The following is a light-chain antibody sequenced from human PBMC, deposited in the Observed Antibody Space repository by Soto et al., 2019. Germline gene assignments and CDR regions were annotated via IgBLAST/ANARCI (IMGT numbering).Light chain of an antibody. J-gene: IGLJ3*02. CDR2: WNN. V-gene: IGLV1-47*01. Sequence: QSVLTQPPSASGTPGQRITISCSGSSSNIGSNYVYWYQQLPGTAPQLLIYWNNQRPSGVPDRFSGYKSGTSAALAISWLRSEDEADYYCAAWDDSLSALVFGGGTKLTVL. CDR3: AAWDDSLSALV. CDR1: SSNIGSNY.